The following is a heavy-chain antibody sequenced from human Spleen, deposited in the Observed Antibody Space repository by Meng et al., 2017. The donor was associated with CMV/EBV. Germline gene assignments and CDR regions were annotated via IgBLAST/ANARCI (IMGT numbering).Heavy chain of an antibody. Sequence: GGSLRLSCAASGFTFSSYELNWVRQTPGKGLEWISYIGSSGSTKYYADSVRGRFAISRDNTKNSLYPQMNSLRAEDTAVYYCARSSRITMIVVPYAFDIWGQGTMVTVSS. J-gene: IGHJ3*02. D-gene: IGHD3-22*01. CDR1: GFTFSSYE. CDR3: ARSSRITMIVVPYAFDI. CDR2: IGSSGSTK. V-gene: IGHV3-48*03.